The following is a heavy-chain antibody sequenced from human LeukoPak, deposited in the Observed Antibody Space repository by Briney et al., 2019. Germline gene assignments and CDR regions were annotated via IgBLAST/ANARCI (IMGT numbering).Heavy chain of an antibody. CDR3: ARVLPVPYLHDS. Sequence: SETLSRTCGISGHSTTRGYYWAWFRQSPGKGPEWIATFFQSEKSFYNASLESGVIMSLDTSKSQFSLNLTSVTAADTADYYCARVLPVPYLHDSGGQGTHVTVSS. V-gene: IGHV4-38-2*01. J-gene: IGHJ4*02. CDR1: GHSTTRGYY. CDR2: FFQSEKS. D-gene: IGHD2-21*02.